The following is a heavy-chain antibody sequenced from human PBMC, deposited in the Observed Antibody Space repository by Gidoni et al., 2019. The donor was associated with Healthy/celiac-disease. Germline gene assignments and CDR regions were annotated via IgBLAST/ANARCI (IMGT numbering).Heavy chain of an antibody. J-gene: IGHJ5*02. V-gene: IGHV3-23*01. CDR1: GFTFSSYA. CDR3: AKASDYYETPWVENNWFDP. CDR2: ISGSGGST. D-gene: IGHD3-22*01. Sequence: EVQLLESGGGLVQPGGSLRLSCAASGFTFSSYAMSWVRQAPGKGLELVSAISGSGGSTYYADSVKGRFTISRDNSKNTLYLQMNSLRAEDTAVYYCAKASDYYETPWVENNWFDPWGQGTLVTVSS.